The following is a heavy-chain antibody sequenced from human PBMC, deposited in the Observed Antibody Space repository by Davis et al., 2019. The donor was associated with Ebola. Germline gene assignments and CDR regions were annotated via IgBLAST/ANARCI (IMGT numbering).Heavy chain of an antibody. CDR2: ISAYNGNT. V-gene: IGHV1-18*04. Sequence: ASVKVSCKASGYTFTGYYMHWVRQAPGQGLEWMGWISAYNGNTNYAQKLQGRVTMTTDTSTSTAYMELRSLRSDDTAVYYCARYYDFWRGYYYYGMDVWGQGTTVTVSS. J-gene: IGHJ6*02. CDR1: GYTFTGYY. D-gene: IGHD3-3*01. CDR3: ARYYDFWRGYYYYGMDV.